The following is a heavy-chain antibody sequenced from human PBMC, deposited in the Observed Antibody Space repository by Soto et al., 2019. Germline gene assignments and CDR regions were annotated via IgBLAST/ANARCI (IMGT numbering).Heavy chain of an antibody. CDR3: ARWDLAQHASDI. CDR2: IKSKTDGGTT. J-gene: IGHJ3*02. V-gene: IGHV3-15*07. Sequence: GGSLRLSCAASGFTFSNAWMNWVRQAPGKGLEWVGRIKSKTDGGTTDYAAPVKGRFTISRDDSKNTLYLQMNTLRAEDTAVYYCARWDLAQHASDIWGQGTMVTVSS. D-gene: IGHD1-26*01. CDR1: GFTFSNAW.